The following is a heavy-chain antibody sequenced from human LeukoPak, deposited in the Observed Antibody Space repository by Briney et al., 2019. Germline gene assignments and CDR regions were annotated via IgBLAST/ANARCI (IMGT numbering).Heavy chain of an antibody. CDR1: GFTFSSYA. D-gene: IGHD1-14*01. Sequence: GGSLRLSCAASGFTFSSYAMHWVRQAPGKGLEYVSAISSNGGSTYYANSVKGRFTISRDNSKNTLYLQMGSLRAEDMAVYYCATGPPPPQRRGVGLDYWGQGTLVTVSS. V-gene: IGHV3-64*01. CDR2: ISSNGGST. J-gene: IGHJ4*02. CDR3: ATGPPPPQRRGVGLDY.